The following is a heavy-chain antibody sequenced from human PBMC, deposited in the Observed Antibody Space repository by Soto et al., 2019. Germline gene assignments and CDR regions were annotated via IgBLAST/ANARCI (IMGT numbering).Heavy chain of an antibody. J-gene: IGHJ4*02. CDR2: ISSSSTYI. D-gene: IGHD5-12*01. CDR3: ASDRGRGIVATIPYYFDY. CDR1: GFNFSTYS. V-gene: IGHV3-21*01. Sequence: EVRLVESGGGLVTPGGSLRLSCAASGFNFSTYSMNWVRQAPGKGLEWVSFISSSSTYIYYADSVKGRFTISRDNAKNSLYLQMNSLRAEDTAVYYCASDRGRGIVATIPYYFDYWGQGTLVSVSS.